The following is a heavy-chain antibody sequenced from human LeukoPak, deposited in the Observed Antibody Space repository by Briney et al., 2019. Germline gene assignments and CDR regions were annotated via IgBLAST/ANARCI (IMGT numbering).Heavy chain of an antibody. D-gene: IGHD5-18*01. CDR1: GGSFSGYY. CDR2: INHSGST. V-gene: IGHV4-34*01. J-gene: IGHJ6*03. CDR3: ARDLRIQLWFHYMDV. Sequence: SETLSLTCAVYGGSFSGYYWSWIRQPPGKGLEWIGEINHSGSTNYNPSLKSRVTISVDTSKNQFSLKLSSVTAADTAVYYCARDLRIQLWFHYMDVWGKGTTVTVSS.